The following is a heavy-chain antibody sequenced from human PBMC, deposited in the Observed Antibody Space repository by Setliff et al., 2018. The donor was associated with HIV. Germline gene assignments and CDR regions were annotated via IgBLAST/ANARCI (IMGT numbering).Heavy chain of an antibody. CDR2: IYWDDDK. V-gene: IGHV2-5*02. CDR3: AHTYSSSWYLSPSEHFRH. Sequence: SGPTLVNPTQTLTLTCTFSGFSLSTSGVGVGWIRQPPGKALEWLALIYWDDDKRYSPSLKSRLTITKDTSKNQVVLTMTNMDPVDTATYYCAHTYSSSWYLSPSEHFRHWGQGTLVTVSS. D-gene: IGHD6-13*01. J-gene: IGHJ1*01. CDR1: GFSLSTSGVG.